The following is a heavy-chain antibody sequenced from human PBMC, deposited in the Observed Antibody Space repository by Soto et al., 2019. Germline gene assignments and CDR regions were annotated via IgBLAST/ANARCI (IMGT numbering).Heavy chain of an antibody. J-gene: IGHJ4*02. D-gene: IGHD2-2*01. V-gene: IGHV3-33*01. CDR1: GFTFSSYG. Sequence: QVQLVESGGGVVQPGRSLRLSCAASGFTFSSYGMHWVRQAPGKGLEWVAVIWYDGSNKYYADSVKGRFTISRDNSKNTLYLQMNSLRADDTAVYYCARDPGDIVVVPAAAPPDYWGQGTLVTFSS. CDR3: ARDPGDIVVVPAAAPPDY. CDR2: IWYDGSNK.